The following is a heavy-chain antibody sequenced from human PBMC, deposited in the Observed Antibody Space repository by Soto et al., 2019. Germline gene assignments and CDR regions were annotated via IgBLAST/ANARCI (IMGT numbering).Heavy chain of an antibody. J-gene: IGHJ4*02. CDR2: IYHSGGT. V-gene: IGHV4-4*02. D-gene: IGHD3-3*01. CDR3: ARAGFDDFWGGVGDYFDC. Sequence: QVQLQESGPGLVKPSGTLSLTCAISGGSISSSNWWSWVRQPPGKGLEWIGEIYHSGGTNYNPSLKARVTISVDKSKHQFSLQLSSVTAADTAVYSCARAGFDDFWGGVGDYFDCWGQGTLVTVSS. CDR1: GGSISSSNW.